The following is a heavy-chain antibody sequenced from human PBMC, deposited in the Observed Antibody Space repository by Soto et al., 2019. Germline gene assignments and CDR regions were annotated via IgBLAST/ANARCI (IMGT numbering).Heavy chain of an antibody. CDR2: ISGSGGST. CDR1: RDTVWSYV. V-gene: IGHV3-23*01. CDR3: ARENIVVVLAGWGGYYYLYYGRGV. Sequence: PCWSLRLVRASFRDTVWSYVMTGSRHAKGKGLDGVSAISGSGGSTYYADSVKGRFTISRDNSKNTLYLQMNSLRAEDTAVYYCARENIVVVLAGWGGYYYLYYGRGVSGERLTGT. J-gene: IGHJ6*02. D-gene: IGHD2-2*01.